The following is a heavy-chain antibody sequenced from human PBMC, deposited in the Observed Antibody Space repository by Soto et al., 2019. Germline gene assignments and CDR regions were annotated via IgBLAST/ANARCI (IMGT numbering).Heavy chain of an antibody. CDR3: WRSYGFSLNWFDP. CDR1: GGSISSSNW. D-gene: IGHD3-16*01. CDR2: IYHSGST. Sequence: QVQLQESGPGLVKPSGTLSLTCAVSGGSISSSNWWSWVRQPPGKGLEWIGEIYHSGSTKYNPSPKSRVTLTVDQSKNQFSLKPSLVTGAAQAGYYCWRSYGFSLNWFDPWGQGTLVTVSS. J-gene: IGHJ5*02. V-gene: IGHV4-4*02.